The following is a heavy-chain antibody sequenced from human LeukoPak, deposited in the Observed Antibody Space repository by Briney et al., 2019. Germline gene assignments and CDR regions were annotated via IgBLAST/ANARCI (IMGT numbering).Heavy chain of an antibody. CDR2: ISYDGSNK. CDR3: AKNKQQQLVRMYYFDY. V-gene: IGHV3-30*18. CDR1: GFTFSSYG. J-gene: IGHJ4*02. Sequence: HPGGSLRLSCAASGFTFSSYGMHWVRQAPGKGLEWVAVISYDGSNKYYADSVKGRFTISRDNSKNTLYLQMNSLRAEDTAVYYCAKNKQQQLVRMYYFDYWGQGTLVTASS. D-gene: IGHD6-13*01.